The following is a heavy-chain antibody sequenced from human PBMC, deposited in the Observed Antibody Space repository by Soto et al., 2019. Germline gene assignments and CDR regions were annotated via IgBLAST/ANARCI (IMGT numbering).Heavy chain of an antibody. CDR3: VKAPFVGAPYPHENYYYGMDV. Sequence: PGVSLRLSCSASGFTFSSYAMHWVRQAPGKGLEYVSAISSNGGSTYYADSVKGRFTISRDNSKNTLYLQMSSLRAEDTAVYYCVKAPFVGAPYPHENYYYGMDVWGQGTTVTVSS. V-gene: IGHV3-64D*06. CDR2: ISSNGGST. J-gene: IGHJ6*02. CDR1: GFTFSSYA. D-gene: IGHD1-26*01.